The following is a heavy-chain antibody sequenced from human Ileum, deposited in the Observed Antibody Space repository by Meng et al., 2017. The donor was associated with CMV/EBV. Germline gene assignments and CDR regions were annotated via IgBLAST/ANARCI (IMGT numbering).Heavy chain of an antibody. Sequence: QITLKESGPPLVRPTQTLTLTCTFSGFSLSTSGVGVGWIRQPPGKALEWLALIYWNAEVRYSPSLKNRLTITQDTSTNQVVLTMTNMDPVDTATYYCAHTVNYDFWTGLFDYWGQGTLVTVSS. CDR1: GFSLSTSGVG. D-gene: IGHD3-3*01. CDR3: AHTVNYDFWTGLFDY. J-gene: IGHJ4*02. CDR2: IYWNAEV. V-gene: IGHV2-5*01.